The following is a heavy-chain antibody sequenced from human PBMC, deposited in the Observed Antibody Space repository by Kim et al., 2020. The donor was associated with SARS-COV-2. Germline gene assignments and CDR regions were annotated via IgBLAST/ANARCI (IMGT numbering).Heavy chain of an antibody. J-gene: IGHJ6*02. Sequence: DSVKGRFTISRDNAKNSLYLQMNSLRAEDTAVYYCARSYRDLFYYYGMDVWGQGTTVTVSS. CDR3: ARSYRDLFYYYGMDV. D-gene: IGHD3-10*01. V-gene: IGHV3-7*01.